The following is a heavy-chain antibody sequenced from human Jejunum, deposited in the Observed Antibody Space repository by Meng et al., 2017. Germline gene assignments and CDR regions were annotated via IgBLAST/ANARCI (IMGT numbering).Heavy chain of an antibody. Sequence: QVPVVQVASYLKEPWTSVKGSCNASVYTFTNHAMQWVRQAPGQGLEWMGRINTDTRNPTYAQGFTGRFVFSLDTSVSTAYLHISSLKAEDTALYYCSRGRGCCTCGSCSLADWGPGTLVTVSS. CDR1: VYTFTNHA. CDR2: INTDTRNP. J-gene: IGHJ4*02. CDR3: SRGRGCCTCGSCSLAD. D-gene: IGHD2-15*01. V-gene: IGHV7-4-1*02.